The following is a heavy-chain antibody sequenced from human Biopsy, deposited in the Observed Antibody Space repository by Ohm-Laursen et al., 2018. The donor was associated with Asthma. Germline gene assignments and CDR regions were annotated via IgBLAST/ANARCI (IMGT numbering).Heavy chain of an antibody. CDR1: EDTFSSYV. CDR3: ARDHCSALWAGVSTDNCYFDY. V-gene: IGHV1-69*10. D-gene: IGHD5/OR15-5a*01. CDR2: IMPPFGLT. Sequence: GASVKVSCKASEDTFSSYVISWARQAPGQGLEWMGGIMPPFGLTNYAQRFQDRLTISADKSTRTAYMELRRLRSEDSAVYYCARDHCSALWAGVSTDNCYFDYWGQGTLLTVSS. J-gene: IGHJ4*02.